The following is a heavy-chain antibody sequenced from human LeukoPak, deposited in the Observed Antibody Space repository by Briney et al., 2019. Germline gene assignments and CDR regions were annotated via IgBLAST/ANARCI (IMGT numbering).Heavy chain of an antibody. V-gene: IGHV1-69*04. CDR1: GGTFSSYA. D-gene: IGHD2-21*02. J-gene: IGHJ6*02. Sequence: SVKVSCKASGGTFSSYAISWVRQAPGQGLEWMGRIIPILGIANYAQKFQGRVTITADKSTSTAYMALSSLRYEDTAVYYCARAYCGGDCYSPETPYYYYGMDVWGQGTTVTVSS. CDR2: IIPILGIA. CDR3: ARAYCGGDCYSPETPYYYYGMDV.